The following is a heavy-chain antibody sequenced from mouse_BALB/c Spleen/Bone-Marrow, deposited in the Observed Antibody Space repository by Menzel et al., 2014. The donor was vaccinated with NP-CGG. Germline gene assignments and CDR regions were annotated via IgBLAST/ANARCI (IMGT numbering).Heavy chain of an antibody. Sequence: QVQLQQSGAELVRPGTSVKISCKASGYTFTNYWLSWVKQRPGHGLEWIGDIYPGGGYTNFNERFKGKATLTAGTSSSTAYMQLSSLTSEDSAIYFCAREEYDNYDRFIDYWGQGTTLTVSS. CDR1: GYTFTNYW. CDR3: AREEYDNYDRFIDY. V-gene: IGHV1-63*02. J-gene: IGHJ2*01. CDR2: IYPGGGYT. D-gene: IGHD2-10*02.